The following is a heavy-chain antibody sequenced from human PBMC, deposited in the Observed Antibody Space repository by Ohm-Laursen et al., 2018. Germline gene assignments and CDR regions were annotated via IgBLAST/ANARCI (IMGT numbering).Heavy chain of an antibody. Sequence: LSLTCAVYGGSFSGYYWSWVRQAPGKGLEWVSVIYSGGSTYYADSVKGRFTISRDNSKNTLYFQMNSLRAEDTAVYYCARDLGSGWTSDAFDIWGQGTMVTVSS. CDR1: GGSFSGYY. V-gene: IGHV3-66*01. J-gene: IGHJ3*02. CDR2: IYSGGST. CDR3: ARDLGSGWTSDAFDI. D-gene: IGHD6-19*01.